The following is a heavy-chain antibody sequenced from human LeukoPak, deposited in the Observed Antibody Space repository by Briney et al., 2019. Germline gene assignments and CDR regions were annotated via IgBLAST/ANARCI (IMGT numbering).Heavy chain of an antibody. D-gene: IGHD4-17*01. CDR1: VGSISSSSYC. J-gene: IGHJ3*02. CDR2: IYYSGST. CDR3: ARRGDGDYRGAFDI. V-gene: IGHV4-39*01. Sequence: SEGLSVTCTVSVGSISSSSYCWGWIRQPPGKGLEWIGSIYYSGSTYYNPSLKSRVTISVDTSKNQFSLKLSSVTAADTAVYYCARRGDGDYRGAFDIWGQGTIVTVSS.